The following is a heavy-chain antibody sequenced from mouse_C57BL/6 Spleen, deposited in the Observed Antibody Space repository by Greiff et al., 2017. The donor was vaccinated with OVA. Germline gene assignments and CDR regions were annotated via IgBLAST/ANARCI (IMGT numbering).Heavy chain of an antibody. D-gene: IGHD1-1*01. V-gene: IGHV5-9-1*02. Sequence: EVQGVESGEGLVKPGGSLKLSCAASGFTFSSYAMSWVRQTPEKRLEWVAYISSGGDYIYYADTVKGRFTISRDNARNTLYLQMSSLKSEDTAMYYCTREGLDYYGSSCGAYWGQGTLVTVSA. J-gene: IGHJ3*01. CDR2: ISSGGDYI. CDR3: TREGLDYYGSSCGAY. CDR1: GFTFSSYA.